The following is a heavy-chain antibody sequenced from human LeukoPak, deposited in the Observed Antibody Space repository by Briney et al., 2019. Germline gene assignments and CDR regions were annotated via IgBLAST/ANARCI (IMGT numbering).Heavy chain of an antibody. CDR2: ISSSGSTI. V-gene: IGHV3-48*03. CDR1: GFTFSSYE. CDR3: ARDRRVCTNGVCHLVYFDY. J-gene: IGHJ4*02. Sequence: PGGSLRLSCAASGFTFSSYEMNWVRQAPGKGLEWVSYISSSGSTIYYADSVKGRFTISRDNAKNSLYLQMNSLRAEDTAVYYCARDRRVCTNGVCHLVYFDYWGQGTLVTVSS. D-gene: IGHD2-8*01.